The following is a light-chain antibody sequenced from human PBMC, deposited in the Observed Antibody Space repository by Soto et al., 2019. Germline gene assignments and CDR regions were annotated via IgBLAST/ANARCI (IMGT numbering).Light chain of an antibody. V-gene: IGKV3-20*01. CDR2: GAS. CDR1: QSVSSSH. J-gene: IGKJ1*01. Sequence: IVLTQSPGTLSLSPGERATLSCRASQSVSSSHLAWYQQKPGQAPRLLISGASSRATGIPDRFTGSGSGTDFTLTISRLEPEDFAVYYCQQYGSSPRTFGQGTKVDIK. CDR3: QQYGSSPRT.